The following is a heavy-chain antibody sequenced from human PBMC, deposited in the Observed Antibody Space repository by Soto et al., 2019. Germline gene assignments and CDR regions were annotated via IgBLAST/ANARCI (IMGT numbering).Heavy chain of an antibody. J-gene: IGHJ6*03. CDR3: ARGYHYDFWSGYYTPFPYYYYYYMDV. D-gene: IGHD3-3*01. CDR1: GGSISSYY. CDR2: IYYSGST. Sequence: SETLSLTCTVSGGSISSYYWSWIRQPPGKGLEWIGYIYYSGSTNYNPSLKSRVTISVDTSKNQFSLKLSSVTAADTAVYYCARGYHYDFWSGYYTPFPYYYYYYMDVWGKGTTVTVSS. V-gene: IGHV4-59*01.